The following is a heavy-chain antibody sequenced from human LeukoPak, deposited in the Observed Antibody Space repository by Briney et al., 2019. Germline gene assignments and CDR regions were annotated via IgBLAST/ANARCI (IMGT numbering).Heavy chain of an antibody. CDR3: AKEYYDFWSGYPNDAFDI. Sequence: GGPLRLSCAASGFTFSSYGMHWVRQAPGKGLEWVAVISYDGSNKYYADSVKGRFTISRDNSKNTLYLQMNSLRAEDTAVYYCAKEYYDFWSGYPNDAFDIWGQGTMVAVSS. CDR1: GFTFSSYG. CDR2: ISYDGSNK. J-gene: IGHJ3*02. V-gene: IGHV3-30*18. D-gene: IGHD3-3*01.